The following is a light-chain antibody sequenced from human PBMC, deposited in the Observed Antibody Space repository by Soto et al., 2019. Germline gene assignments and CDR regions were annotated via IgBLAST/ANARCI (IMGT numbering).Light chain of an antibody. Sequence: EIVSTQSPDTLSLSPGERATLSCRASQSVSSSLAWYQQKPGQAPRLLIYDASNRATGIPARFRGSGSGTDFTLTISSLEPEDFAVYYCQQRSNWPPEVTFGPGTKVDIK. CDR3: QQRSNWPPEVT. J-gene: IGKJ3*01. CDR1: QSVSSS. CDR2: DAS. V-gene: IGKV3-11*01.